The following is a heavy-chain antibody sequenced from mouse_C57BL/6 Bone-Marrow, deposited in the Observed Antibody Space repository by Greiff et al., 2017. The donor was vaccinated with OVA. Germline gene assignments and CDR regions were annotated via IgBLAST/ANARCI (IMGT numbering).Heavy chain of an antibody. V-gene: IGHV1-55*01. D-gene: IGHD2-5*01. J-gene: IGHJ3*01. CDR2: IYPGSGST. CDR1: GYTFTSYW. CDR3: ARDSNSWFAY. Sequence: VQLQQPGAELVKPGASVKMSCKASGYTFTSYWITWVKQSTGQGLEWIGDIYPGSGSTNYNEKFKSKATLTVDTSSSTAYMQLSSLTSEDSAVYYCARDSNSWFAYWGQGTLVTVSA.